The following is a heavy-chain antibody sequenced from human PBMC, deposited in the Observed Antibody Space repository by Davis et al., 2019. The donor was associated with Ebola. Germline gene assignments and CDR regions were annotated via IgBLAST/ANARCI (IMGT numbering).Heavy chain of an antibody. D-gene: IGHD3-10*01. CDR3: ARAQALAGISYFDY. CDR2: IRCRGAST. J-gene: IGHJ4*02. Sequence: GESLKLSCAASGFTFSTYLMSWVRHAPGKGLEWVSAIRCRGASTYYADSVKGRFTISRDKFKNTLYLQINSLGAEDTAVYYCARAQALAGISYFDYWGQGTLVTVSS. V-gene: IGHV3-23*01. CDR1: GFTFSTYL.